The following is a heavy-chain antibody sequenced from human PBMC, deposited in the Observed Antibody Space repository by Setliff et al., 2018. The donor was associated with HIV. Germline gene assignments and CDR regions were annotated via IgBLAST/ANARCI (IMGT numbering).Heavy chain of an antibody. CDR3: ARWNWARFDY. V-gene: IGHV3-48*03. Sequence: GESLKISCAASRFTFTNYEMNWVRQAPGKGLEWVSYISSSGSTKYYADSVKGRFTISRDNAKNSLYLQMNSLRAEDSAVYFCARWNWARFDYWGQGIPVTVSS. CDR2: ISSSGSTK. CDR1: RFTFTNYE. J-gene: IGHJ4*02. D-gene: IGHD1-1*01.